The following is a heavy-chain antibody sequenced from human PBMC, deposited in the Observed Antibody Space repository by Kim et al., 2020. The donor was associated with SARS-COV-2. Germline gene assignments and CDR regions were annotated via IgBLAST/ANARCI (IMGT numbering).Heavy chain of an antibody. CDR3: AKLGTNDYGDLYFDY. CDR1: GFTFSSYA. CDR2: IYSGGSST. J-gene: IGHJ4*02. Sequence: GGSLRLPCAASGFTFSSYAMSWVRQAPGKGLEWVSVIYSGGSSTYYADSVKGRFTISRDNSKNTLYLQMNSLRAEDTAVYYCAKLGTNDYGDLYFDYWGQGTLVTVSS. D-gene: IGHD4-17*01. V-gene: IGHV3-23*03.